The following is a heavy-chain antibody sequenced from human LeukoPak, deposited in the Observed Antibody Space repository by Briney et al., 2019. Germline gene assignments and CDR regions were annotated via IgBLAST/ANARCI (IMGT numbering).Heavy chain of an antibody. CDR3: ASWAGSSFYYYYYMDV. CDR2: IYHSGST. Sequence: SQTLSLTCTVSGYAITSGGFSWNWIRQPPGKGLEWIGYIYHSGSTYYNPSLKSRVTISVDRSKNQFSLKLSSVTAADTAVYYCASWAGSSFYYYYYMDVWGKGTTVTVSS. CDR1: GYAITSGGFS. J-gene: IGHJ6*03. V-gene: IGHV4-30-2*01. D-gene: IGHD1-26*01.